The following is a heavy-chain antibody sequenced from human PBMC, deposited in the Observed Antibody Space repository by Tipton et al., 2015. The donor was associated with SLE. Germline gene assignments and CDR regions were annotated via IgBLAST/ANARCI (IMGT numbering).Heavy chain of an antibody. D-gene: IGHD5-24*01. Sequence: TLSLTCTVSGGSISSGGYYWSWIRQHPGKGLEWIGRIYTSGSTNYNPPLKSRVTISVDTSKNQFSLKLSSVTAADTAVYYCAREGIEMATIGNWGQGTMVTVSS. CDR2: IYTSGST. CDR3: AREGIEMATIGN. CDR1: GGSISSGGYY. V-gene: IGHV4-61*02. J-gene: IGHJ3*01.